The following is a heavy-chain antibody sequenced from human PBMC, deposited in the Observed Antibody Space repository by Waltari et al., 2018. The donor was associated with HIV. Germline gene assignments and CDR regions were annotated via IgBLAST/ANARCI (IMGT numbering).Heavy chain of an antibody. D-gene: IGHD3-22*01. CDR3: RIVVVTPVFPRDAFDI. CDR2: INHSGST. Sequence: QVQLQQWGAGLLKPSETLSLTCAVYGGSFSGYYWSWIRQPPGKGLEWIGEINHSGSTNYNPSLKSRVTISVDTSKNQFSLKLSSVTAADTAVYYCRIVVVTPVFPRDAFDIWGQGTMVTVSS. J-gene: IGHJ3*02. CDR1: GGSFSGYY. V-gene: IGHV4-34*01.